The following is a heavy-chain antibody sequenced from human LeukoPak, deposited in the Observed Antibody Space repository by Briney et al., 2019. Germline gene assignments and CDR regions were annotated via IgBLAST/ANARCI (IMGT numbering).Heavy chain of an antibody. CDR3: VSFYETY. CDR2: IWYDGSNK. Sequence: PGGSLRLSCAASGFTFSSYGMHWVRQAPGKGLEWVAVIWYDGSNKYYADSVKGRFTISKDNAKNTVYLQMNSLRAEDTAVYYCVSFYETYWGRGTLVTVSS. CDR1: GFTFSSYG. V-gene: IGHV3-33*03. J-gene: IGHJ4*02. D-gene: IGHD2/OR15-2a*01.